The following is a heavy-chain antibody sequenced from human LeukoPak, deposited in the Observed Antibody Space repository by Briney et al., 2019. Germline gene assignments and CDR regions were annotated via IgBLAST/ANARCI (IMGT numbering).Heavy chain of an antibody. D-gene: IGHD6-19*01. J-gene: IGHJ4*02. Sequence: ASVKVSCKASGYTFTGYYMHWVRQAPGQGLEWMGWINPNSGGTNYAQKFQGRVTMTRDTSISTAYMELSRLRSDDTAVYYCARRAVAGPSFDYWGQGTLVTVSS. CDR2: INPNSGGT. CDR1: GYTFTGYY. CDR3: ARRAVAGPSFDY. V-gene: IGHV1-2*02.